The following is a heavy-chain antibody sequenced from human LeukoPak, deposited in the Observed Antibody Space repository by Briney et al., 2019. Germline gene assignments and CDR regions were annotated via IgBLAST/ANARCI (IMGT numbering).Heavy chain of an antibody. CDR3: ARGRASAFDV. D-gene: IGHD6-25*01. CDR2: TYYTSKWNT. V-gene: IGHV6-1*01. J-gene: IGHJ3*01. CDR1: GDIVSTSGVA. Sequence: SQTLSLTCALSGDIVSTSGVAWNWVRQSPARGLEWLGRTYYTSKWNTDYAVSVKSRIVVNPDTSKNHFSLQLNSVTSEDTAVYYCARGRASAFDVWGQGTMVTVSS.